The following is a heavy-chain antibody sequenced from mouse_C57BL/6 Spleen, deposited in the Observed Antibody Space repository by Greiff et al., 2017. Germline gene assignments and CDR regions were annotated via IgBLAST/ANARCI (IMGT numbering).Heavy chain of an antibody. CDR2: ISSGGDYI. CDR3: TRESLYYYGSSYGYFDV. Sequence: EVMLVESGEGLVKPVGSLKLSCAASGFTFSSYAMSWVRQTPEKRLEWVAYISSGGDYIYYADTVKGRFTISRDNARNTLYLQMSSLKSEDTAMYYCTRESLYYYGSSYGYFDVWGTGTTVTVTS. J-gene: IGHJ1*03. CDR1: GFTFSSYA. V-gene: IGHV5-9-1*02. D-gene: IGHD1-1*01.